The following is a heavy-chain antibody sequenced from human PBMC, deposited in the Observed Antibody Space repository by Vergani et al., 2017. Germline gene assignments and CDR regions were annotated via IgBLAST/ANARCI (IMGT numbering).Heavy chain of an antibody. Sequence: VQLQQWGAGLLKPSETLSLTCAVYGGSFSGYYWSWIRQPPGKGLEWIGEINHSGSTNYNPSLKSRVTISVDTSKNQFSLKLSSVTAADTAVYYCARAGRQLGYCSGGSCQINYFGYWGQGTLVTVSS. V-gene: IGHV4-34*01. J-gene: IGHJ4*02. D-gene: IGHD2-15*01. CDR1: GGSFSGYY. CDR2: INHSGST. CDR3: ARAGRQLGYCSGGSCQINYFGY.